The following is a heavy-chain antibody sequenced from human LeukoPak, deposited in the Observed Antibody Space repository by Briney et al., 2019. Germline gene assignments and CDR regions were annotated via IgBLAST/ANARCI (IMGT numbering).Heavy chain of an antibody. CDR2: IYTSGST. J-gene: IGHJ4*02. Sequence: SQTLSLTCTVSGGSISSGSYYWSWIRQPAGKGLEWIGRIYTSGSTNYNPSLKSRVTISVDTSKNQFSLKLSSVTAADTAVYYCARDYYYDSSGYYEPVFDYWGQGTLVTVSS. CDR1: GGSISSGSYY. CDR3: ARDYYYDSSGYYEPVFDY. V-gene: IGHV4-61*02. D-gene: IGHD3-22*01.